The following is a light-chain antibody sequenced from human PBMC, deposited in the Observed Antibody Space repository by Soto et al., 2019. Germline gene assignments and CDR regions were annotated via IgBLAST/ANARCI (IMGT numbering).Light chain of an antibody. Sequence: QAVVTQPPSVSGAPGQRVSISCTGSSSNSGAGYDVHWYQQLPGTAPKLLIYGNSNRPSGVPDRFSGSKSGTSASLAITGLQAEDEADYYCQSYDSSLRFGGGTKLTVL. CDR1: SSNSGAGYD. J-gene: IGLJ3*02. CDR3: QSYDSSLR. CDR2: GNS. V-gene: IGLV1-40*01.